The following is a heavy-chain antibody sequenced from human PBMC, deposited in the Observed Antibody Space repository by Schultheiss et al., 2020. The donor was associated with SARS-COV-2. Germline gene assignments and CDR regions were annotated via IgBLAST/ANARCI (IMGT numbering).Heavy chain of an antibody. CDR3: ARYYYDSSGHQGDY. J-gene: IGHJ4*02. CDR2: IYHSGST. Sequence: GSLRLSCAVSGGSISSSNWWSWVRQPPGKGLEWIGEIYHSGSTNYNPSLKSRVTISVDKSKNQFSLKLSSVTAADTAVYYCARYYYDSSGHQGDYWGQGTLVTVSS. D-gene: IGHD3-22*01. V-gene: IGHV4-4*02. CDR1: GGSISSSNW.